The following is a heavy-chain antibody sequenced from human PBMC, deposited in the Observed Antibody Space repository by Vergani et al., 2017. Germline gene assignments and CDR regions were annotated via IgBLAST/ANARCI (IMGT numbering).Heavy chain of an antibody. V-gene: IGHV4-34*01. J-gene: IGHJ5*02. CDR3: ARGVYCGSTSCYLTTGSRWFDP. CDR1: GGSFNSYY. CDR2: INHSGST. Sequence: QVPLQPWGAGLLKPSETLSLTCAVYGGSFNSYYWNLIRQPPGTGLELIGEINHSGSTNYNPSPQSRVTISVDTSKNQFSLKLSSVTAADTAVYYCARGVYCGSTSCYLTTGSRWFDPWGQGTLVTVSS. D-gene: IGHD2-2*01.